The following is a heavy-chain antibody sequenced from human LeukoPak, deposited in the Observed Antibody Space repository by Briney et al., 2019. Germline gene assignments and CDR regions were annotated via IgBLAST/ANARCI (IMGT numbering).Heavy chain of an antibody. CDR3: ATSSSSSSWGFDY. D-gene: IGHD6-6*01. Sequence: GGSLRLSCAASGFTFDDYAMHWVRQAPGKGLEWVSGISWNSGSIGYADSVKGRFTISRDNAKNSLYLQMNSLRVEDTALYYCATSSSSSSWGFDYWGQGTLVTVSS. CDR2: ISWNSGSI. J-gene: IGHJ4*02. V-gene: IGHV3-9*01. CDR1: GFTFDDYA.